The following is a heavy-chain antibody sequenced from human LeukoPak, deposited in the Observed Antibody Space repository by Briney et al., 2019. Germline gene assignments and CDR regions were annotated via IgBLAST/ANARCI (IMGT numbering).Heavy chain of an antibody. CDR1: GFTFITYA. Sequence: GGSLRLSCTTSGFTFITYAMSWVRQAPGKGLEWASFIYSGTTHYSDSVKGRFTISRDNSKNTLYLQMNSLRAEDTAVYYCARRAGAYSHPYDYWGQGTLVTVSS. CDR2: IYSGTT. CDR3: ARRAGAYSHPYDY. V-gene: IGHV3-23*05. D-gene: IGHD4/OR15-4a*01. J-gene: IGHJ4*02.